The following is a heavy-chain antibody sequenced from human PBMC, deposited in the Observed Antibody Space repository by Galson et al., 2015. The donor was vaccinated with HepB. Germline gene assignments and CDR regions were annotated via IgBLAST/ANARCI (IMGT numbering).Heavy chain of an antibody. D-gene: IGHD3-22*01. Sequence: SLRLSCAASGFTFSSYGMHWVRQAPGKGLEWVAVISYDGSNKYYADSVKGRFTISRDNSKNTLYLQMNSLRAEDTAVYYCAKDYSITMIIDYWGQGTLVTVSS. CDR1: GFTFSSYG. CDR2: ISYDGSNK. CDR3: AKDYSITMIIDY. J-gene: IGHJ4*02. V-gene: IGHV3-30*18.